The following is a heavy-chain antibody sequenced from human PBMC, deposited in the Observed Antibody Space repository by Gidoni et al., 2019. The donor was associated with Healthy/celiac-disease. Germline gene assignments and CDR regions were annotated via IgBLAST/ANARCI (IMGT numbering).Heavy chain of an antibody. D-gene: IGHD3-10*01. CDR2: ISSSSSYI. CDR1: GFTFSSYS. J-gene: IGHJ4*02. CDR3: ARDRRQEYYFDY. V-gene: IGHV3-21*01. Sequence: EVQLVASGGGLVKPGGPLRLSCAASGFTFSSYSMNWVRQAPGKGLEWVSSISSSSSYIYYADSVKGRFTISRDNAKNSLYLQMNSLRAEDTAVYYCARDRRQEYYFDYWGQGTLVTVSS.